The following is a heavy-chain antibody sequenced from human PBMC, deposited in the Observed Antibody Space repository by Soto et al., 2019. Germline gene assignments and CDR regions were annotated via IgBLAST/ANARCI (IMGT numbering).Heavy chain of an antibody. V-gene: IGHV1-69*13. Sequence: GASVKVSCKASGGTFSSYAISWVRQAPGQGLEWMGGIIPIFGTANYAQKFQGRVTITADESTSTAYMELSSLRSEDTAVYYCARTRLVLVPAALTNWFDPWGQGTLVTVSS. CDR2: IIPIFGTA. J-gene: IGHJ5*02. CDR3: ARTRLVLVPAALTNWFDP. D-gene: IGHD2-2*01. CDR1: GGTFSSYA.